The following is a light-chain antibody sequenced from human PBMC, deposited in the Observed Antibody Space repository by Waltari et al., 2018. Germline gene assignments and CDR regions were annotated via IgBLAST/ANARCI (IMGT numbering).Light chain of an antibody. CDR3: SSYTSSSTPVV. CDR2: DVS. Sequence: QSALTQPASVSGSPGQSITISCPGTSRYVGRYNYLSWYQQHPGKAPKLMIYDVSNRPSGVSNRVSGSKSGNTASLTISGLQAEDEADYYCSSYTSSSTPVVFGGGTKLTVL. J-gene: IGLJ2*01. V-gene: IGLV2-14*03. CDR1: SRYVGRYNY.